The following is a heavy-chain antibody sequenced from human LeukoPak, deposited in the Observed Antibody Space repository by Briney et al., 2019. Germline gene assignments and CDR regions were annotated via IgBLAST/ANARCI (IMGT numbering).Heavy chain of an antibody. CDR2: ISGSGGST. Sequence: GGSLRLSCAASGFTFSSYAMGWVRQAPGKGLEWVSAISGSGGSTYYADSVKGRFTISRDNSKNTLYLQVNSLRAEDTAVYYCAKGIAAAGGHWGQGTMVTVSS. CDR3: AKGIAAAGGH. V-gene: IGHV3-23*01. D-gene: IGHD6-13*01. J-gene: IGHJ3*01. CDR1: GFTFSSYA.